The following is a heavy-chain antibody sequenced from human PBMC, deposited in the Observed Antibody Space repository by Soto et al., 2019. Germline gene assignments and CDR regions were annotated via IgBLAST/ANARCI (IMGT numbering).Heavy chain of an antibody. CDR3: VPKGGGDRILDY. V-gene: IGHV2-5*02. CDR1: GFSLSTSGVG. CDR2: IYWDDYK. D-gene: IGHD3-16*01. J-gene: IGHJ4*02. Sequence: QITLKESGPALVKPTQTLTLTCTFSGFSLSTSGVGVGWIRQPPGEALEWLALIYWDDYKHFSPSLESRLTTPKTTPKNQGVLTRPNMDPVDPAPSSCVPKGGGDRILDYWGQGTLVTVSS.